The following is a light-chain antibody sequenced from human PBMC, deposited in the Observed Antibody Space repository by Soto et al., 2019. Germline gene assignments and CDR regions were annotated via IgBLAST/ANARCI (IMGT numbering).Light chain of an antibody. CDR1: QNVTINF. CDR2: GAS. J-gene: IGKJ3*01. Sequence: EFVLTQSPGTLSLSPGERATLSCRASQNVTINFLAWYQQRPGQAPRLLIYGASGRAAGIPDRFSGSGSGRDFTLTIGSLEPEDFAMYYCQHYGNSPPMFTFGPGTKVDIK. CDR3: QHYGNSPPMFT. V-gene: IGKV3-20*01.